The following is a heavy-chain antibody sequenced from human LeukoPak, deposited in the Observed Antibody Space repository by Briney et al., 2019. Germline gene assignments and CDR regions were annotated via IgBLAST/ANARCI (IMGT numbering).Heavy chain of an antibody. CDR2: ISSSGSTI. CDR3: ARDTYYYDSSGYFW. J-gene: IGHJ4*02. CDR1: GFTFSSYE. V-gene: IGHV3-48*03. Sequence: GGSLRLSCAASGFTFSSYEMNWVRQAPGKGLEWVSYISSSGSTIYYADSVKGRFTISRDNAKNSLYLQMNSLRAEDTAVYYCARDTYYYDSSGYFWWGQGTLVTVSS. D-gene: IGHD3-22*01.